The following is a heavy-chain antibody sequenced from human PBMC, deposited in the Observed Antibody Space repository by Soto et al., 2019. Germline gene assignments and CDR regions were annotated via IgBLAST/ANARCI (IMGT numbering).Heavy chain of an antibody. CDR2: IYYSGST. D-gene: IGHD2-21*01. CDR3: AASCVGCGGFNYYGMDV. J-gene: IGHJ6*02. Sequence: SKTLSLTCTVSGGSISSGGYYWSWIRQHPGKGLEWIGYIYYSGSTYYNPSLKSRVTISVDTSKNQFSLKLSSATAADTAVYYCAASCVGCGGFNYYGMDVWAKGPRSPSP. CDR1: GGSISSGGYY. V-gene: IGHV4-31*03.